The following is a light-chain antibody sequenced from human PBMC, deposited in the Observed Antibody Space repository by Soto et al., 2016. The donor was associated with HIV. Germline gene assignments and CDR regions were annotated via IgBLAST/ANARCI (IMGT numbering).Light chain of an antibody. CDR2: KAS. Sequence: DIQMTQSPSTLSASVGVRVTITCRASQSINSWLAWYQQKAGKAPKLLIYKASSLESGVPSRFSGSGSGTEFTLTISSLQPEDFGTYYCLQHNGFPRSFGQGTRVEI. CDR3: LQHNGFPRS. V-gene: IGKV1-5*03. J-gene: IGKJ1*01. CDR1: QSINSW.